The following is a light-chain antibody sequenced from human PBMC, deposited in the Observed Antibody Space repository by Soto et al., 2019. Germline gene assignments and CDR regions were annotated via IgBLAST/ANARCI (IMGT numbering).Light chain of an antibody. CDR3: QKYESAPLIA. Sequence: DVVMTQSPLSLPVTLGQPASISCRSSQSLVHSDGNTYLNWFQQRPGQSPRRLIYKVSNRDSGVPDRFSGSGSGTDFTLKISRVEAEDVGVYYCQKYESAPLIAFGGGTKVDIK. J-gene: IGKJ4*01. CDR1: QSLVHSDGNTY. CDR2: KVS. V-gene: IGKV2-30*02.